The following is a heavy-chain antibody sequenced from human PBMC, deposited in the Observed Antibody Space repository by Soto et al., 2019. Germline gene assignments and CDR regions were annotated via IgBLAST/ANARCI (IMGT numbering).Heavy chain of an antibody. D-gene: IGHD3-22*01. V-gene: IGHV4-34*01. Sequence: SETLSLTCAVYGGSFSGYYWSWIRQPPGKGLEWIGEINHSGSTNYNPSLKSRVTISVDTSKNQFSLKLSSVTAADTAVYYCASRLTYYYGSSGSLGYWGQGTLVTVSS. CDR3: ASRLTYYYGSSGSLGY. CDR2: INHSGST. J-gene: IGHJ4*02. CDR1: GGSFSGYY.